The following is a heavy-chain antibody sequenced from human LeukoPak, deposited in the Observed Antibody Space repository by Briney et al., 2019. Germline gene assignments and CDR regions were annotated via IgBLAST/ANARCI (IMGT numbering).Heavy chain of an antibody. CDR3: ARRKPMVRGVITYAFDI. CDR2: IYYSGST. D-gene: IGHD3-10*01. V-gene: IGHV4-59*01. J-gene: IGHJ3*02. CDR1: GGSISSYY. Sequence: SETLSLTCTVSGGSISSYYWSWIRQPPGKGLEWIGYIYYSGSTNYNPSLKSRVTISVDTSKNQFSLKLSSVTAADTAVYYCARRKPMVRGVITYAFDIWGQGTMVTVSS.